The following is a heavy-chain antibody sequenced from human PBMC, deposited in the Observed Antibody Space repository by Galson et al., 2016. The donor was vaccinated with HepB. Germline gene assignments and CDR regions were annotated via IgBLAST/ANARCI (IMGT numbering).Heavy chain of an antibody. CDR1: GFTFGRYS. CDR2: ISYSSSTI. CDR3: AKSTGRAVTTLDYYYGMDV. V-gene: IGHV3-48*01. J-gene: IGHJ6*02. Sequence: SLRLSCAASGFTFGRYSMNWVRQAPGKGLEWVSSISYSSSTIYYADSVRGRFTVSRDNAKNALYLQMNSLRAEDTAVYYCAKSTGRAVTTLDYYYGMDVWGQGTTVTVSS. D-gene: IGHD4-17*01.